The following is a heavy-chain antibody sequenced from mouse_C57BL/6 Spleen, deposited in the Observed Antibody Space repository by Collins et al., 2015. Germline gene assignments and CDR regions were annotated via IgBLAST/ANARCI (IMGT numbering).Heavy chain of an antibody. V-gene: IGHV9-3*01. J-gene: IGHJ4*01. CDR3: AREPFAMDY. Sequence: QIQLVQSGPELKKPGETVKISCKASGYTFTTYGMSWVKQAPGKGLKWMGWINTYSGVPTYADDFKGRFAFSLETSVSTAYLQINNLKNEDTATYFCAREPFAMDYWGQGTSVTVSS. CDR1: GYTFTTYG. CDR2: INTYSGVP.